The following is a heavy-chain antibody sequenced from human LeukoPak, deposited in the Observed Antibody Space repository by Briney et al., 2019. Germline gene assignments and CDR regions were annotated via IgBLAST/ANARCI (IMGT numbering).Heavy chain of an antibody. Sequence: SETLSLTCAVSGGSISSGGYSWSWIRQPPGKGLEWIGYIYYSGSTNYNPSLKSRVTISVDTSKNQFSLKLSSVTAADTAVYYCARGVGAFDYWGQGTLVTVSS. CDR1: GGSISSGGYS. V-gene: IGHV4-61*08. CDR3: ARGVGAFDY. D-gene: IGHD1-26*01. CDR2: IYYSGST. J-gene: IGHJ4*02.